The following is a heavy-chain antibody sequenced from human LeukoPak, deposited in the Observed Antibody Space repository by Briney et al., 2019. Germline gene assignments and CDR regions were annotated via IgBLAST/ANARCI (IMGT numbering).Heavy chain of an antibody. J-gene: IGHJ5*02. CDR3: ATVGVEATYLFDP. V-gene: IGHV1-46*01. CDR2: INPSGGST. CDR1: GYTFTSYY. Sequence: ASVKVSCKASGYTFTSYYMHWVRQAPGQGLEWMGIINPSGGSTSYAQKFQGRVTMTRDTSTSTVYMGLSSLRSEDTAVYYCATVGVEATYLFDPWGQGTLVTVSS. D-gene: IGHD1-26*01.